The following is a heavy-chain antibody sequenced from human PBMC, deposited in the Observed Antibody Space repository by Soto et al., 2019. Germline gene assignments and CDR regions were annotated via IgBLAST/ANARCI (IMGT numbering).Heavy chain of an antibody. J-gene: IGHJ4*02. D-gene: IGHD2-2*01. CDR2: INAGNGNT. Sequence: GASVKVSCKASGYIFTNYAIHWVRQAPGQRLEWMGWINAGNGNTQYAQKFQGRVTITSDESTSTAYMELSSLRSEDTAVYYCARAQRLYCSSTSCYWDYWGQGTLVTVSS. CDR3: ARAQRLYCSSTSCYWDY. CDR1: GYIFTNYA. V-gene: IGHV1-3*01.